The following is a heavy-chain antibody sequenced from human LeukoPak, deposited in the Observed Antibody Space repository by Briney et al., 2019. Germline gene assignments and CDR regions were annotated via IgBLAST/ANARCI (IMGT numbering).Heavy chain of an antibody. V-gene: IGHV4-61*02. D-gene: IGHD3-22*01. CDR1: GGSISSSSYY. CDR3: ARASYSYDISGWVPFDY. Sequence: SETLSLTCTVSGGSISSSSYYWSWIRQPAGKGLEWIGRIYTSGSTTYNPSLKSRVTISGDTSENQFSLRLSSVTAADTAVYYCARASYSYDISGWVPFDYWGQGTLVTVSS. J-gene: IGHJ4*02. CDR2: IYTSGST.